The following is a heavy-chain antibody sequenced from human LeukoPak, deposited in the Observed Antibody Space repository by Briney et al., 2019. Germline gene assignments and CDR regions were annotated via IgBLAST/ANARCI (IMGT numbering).Heavy chain of an antibody. CDR3: ARYFDWLFQAFDI. V-gene: IGHV3-7*01. Sequence: PGGSLRLSCAASGFTFSSYWMSWVRQAPGKGLEWVANIKQDGSEKYYVDSVKGRFTISRDNAKNSLYLQMNSLRAEDTAVYYCARYFDWLFQAFDIWGQGTMVTVSS. D-gene: IGHD3-9*01. CDR2: IKQDGSEK. CDR1: GFTFSSYW. J-gene: IGHJ3*02.